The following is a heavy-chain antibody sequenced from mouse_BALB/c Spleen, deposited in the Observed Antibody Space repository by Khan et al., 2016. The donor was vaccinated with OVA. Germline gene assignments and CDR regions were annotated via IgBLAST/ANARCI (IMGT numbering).Heavy chain of an antibody. CDR2: ISTGGST. J-gene: IGHJ3*01. CDR3: ARDYWFVY. CDR1: GFTFSNYA. Sequence: LVASGGGLVTPGRSLKVSCAASGFTFSNYAMSWVRQTPEKRLEWVASISTGGSTYYPDSVKGRFTISRDNARNILYLQMSSLRSEDTAMYYCARDYWFVYWGQGTLVTVSA. V-gene: IGHV5-6-5*01.